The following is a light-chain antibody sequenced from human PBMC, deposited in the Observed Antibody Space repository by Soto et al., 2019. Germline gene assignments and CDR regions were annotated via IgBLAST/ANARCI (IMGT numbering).Light chain of an antibody. CDR2: NDN. CDR3: AAWDDRLHGLI. CDR1: SFNIGSNA. Sequence: QSVLTQPPSASGTPGQRVTISCTGSSFNIGSNAVNWYQHCTGTAPKLLIYNDNQRPSGVPDPFSGARSGTSASLAISGLRSEHEGDYYCAAWDDRLHGLIFGGGTKLTVL. J-gene: IGLJ2*01. V-gene: IGLV1-44*01.